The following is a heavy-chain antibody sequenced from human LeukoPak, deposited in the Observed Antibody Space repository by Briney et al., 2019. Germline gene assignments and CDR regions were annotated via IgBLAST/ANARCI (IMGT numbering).Heavy chain of an antibody. J-gene: IGHJ4*02. CDR2: ISSSSSYI. CDR3: ARDALAAGYRLEWYYFDY. CDR1: GFTFSTYT. V-gene: IGHV3-21*01. D-gene: IGHD2-2*01. Sequence: PGGSLRLSCAASGFTFSTYTMNWVRQAPGKGLEWVSSISSSSSYIYYADSVKGRFTISRDNAKNSLYLQMNSLRAEGTAVYYCARDALAAGYRLEWYYFDYWGQGTLVTVSS.